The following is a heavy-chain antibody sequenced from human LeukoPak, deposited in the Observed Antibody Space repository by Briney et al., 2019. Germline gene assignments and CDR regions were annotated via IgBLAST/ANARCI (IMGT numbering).Heavy chain of an antibody. J-gene: IGHJ4*02. Sequence: GGSLRLSCAASGFTFSSYWMSWVRQAPGKGLEWVSAIIGRGGSTYYADSVKGRFTISRDNSKNTLFLQLNSLRAEDTAVYYCACGGSGSPFDYWGQGTLVTVSS. CDR3: ACGGSGSPFDY. V-gene: IGHV3-23*01. CDR2: IIGRGGST. D-gene: IGHD3-10*01. CDR1: GFTFSSYW.